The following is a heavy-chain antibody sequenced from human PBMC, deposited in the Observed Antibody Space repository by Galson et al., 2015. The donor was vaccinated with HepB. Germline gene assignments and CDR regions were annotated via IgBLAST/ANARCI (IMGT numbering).Heavy chain of an antibody. CDR2: IYPGDSDT. D-gene: IGHD3-22*01. Sequence: QSGAEVKKPGESLKISCKGSGYSFPSYWIGWVRQMPGKGLEWMGIIYPGDSDTRYSPSFQGQVTISADKSISTAYLQWSSLKASDTAMYYCARLGYYYDSSGYYYGFDYWGQGTLVTVSS. CDR3: ARLGYYYDSSGYYYGFDY. J-gene: IGHJ4*02. CDR1: GYSFPSYW. V-gene: IGHV5-51*01.